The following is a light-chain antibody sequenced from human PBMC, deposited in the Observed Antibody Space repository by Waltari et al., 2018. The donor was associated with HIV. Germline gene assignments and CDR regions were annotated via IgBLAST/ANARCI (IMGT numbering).Light chain of an antibody. V-gene: IGKV3-15*01. Sequence: EIVLTQSPGTLSLSPGERATLSCRASQSVSSNLAWYQQKPGQAPRLLVYGASTRAAGVPARFTGSGSGTEFTLTISSLQSEDFAVYYCQQYNYWPPYTFGQGTKVEIK. J-gene: IGKJ2*01. CDR2: GAS. CDR3: QQYNYWPPYT. CDR1: QSVSSN.